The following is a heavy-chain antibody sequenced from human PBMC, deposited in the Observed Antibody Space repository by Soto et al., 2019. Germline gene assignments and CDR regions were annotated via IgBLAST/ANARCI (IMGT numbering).Heavy chain of an antibody. J-gene: IGHJ6*02. Sequence: ASVKVSCKASGYTFTSYGISWVRQAPGQGLEWMGIISASSGSTSYAQKLQGRVTMTRDTSTSTVYMELSSLRSEDTAVYYCARGSQLEEDYYYGMDVWGQGTTVTVSS. V-gene: IGHV1-18*01. D-gene: IGHD6-6*01. CDR3: ARGSQLEEDYYYGMDV. CDR1: GYTFTSYG. CDR2: ISASSGST.